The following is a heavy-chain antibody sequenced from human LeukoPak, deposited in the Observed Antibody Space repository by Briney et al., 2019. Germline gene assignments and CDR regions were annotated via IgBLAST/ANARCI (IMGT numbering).Heavy chain of an antibody. CDR3: ARVRIAAEGTIDY. CDR2: IYHSGST. V-gene: IGHV4-30-2*01. D-gene: IGHD6-13*01. J-gene: IGHJ4*02. Sequence: SSQTLSLTCTVSGGSISSGGYYWSWIRQPLGKGLEWIGYIYHSGSTYYNPSLKSRVTISVDRSKNQFSLKLSSVTAADTAVYYCARVRIAAEGTIDYWGQGTLVTVSS. CDR1: GGSISSGGYY.